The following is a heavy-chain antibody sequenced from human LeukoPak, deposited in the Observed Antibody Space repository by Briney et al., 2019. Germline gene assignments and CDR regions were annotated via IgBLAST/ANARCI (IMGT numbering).Heavy chain of an antibody. CDR1: GFTFSNYG. CDR2: ISYDGSNK. Sequence: GGSLRLSCAASGFTFSNYGMHWVRQAPGKGLERVAVISYDGSNKYYADSVKGRFTISRDNSKNTLYLQMNSLRAEDTAVYYCAKGLFDWQRCYYYYYGMDVWGKGTTVTVSS. V-gene: IGHV3-30*18. CDR3: AKGLFDWQRCYYYYYGMDV. D-gene: IGHD3-9*01. J-gene: IGHJ6*04.